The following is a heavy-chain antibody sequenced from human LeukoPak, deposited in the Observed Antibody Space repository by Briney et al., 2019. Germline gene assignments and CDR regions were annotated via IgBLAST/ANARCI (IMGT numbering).Heavy chain of an antibody. V-gene: IGHV3-38-3*01. CDR3: AKERTPTPRAVAQTGDAFDI. J-gene: IGHJ3*02. CDR2: ISGGST. D-gene: IGHD7-27*01. CDR1: GFTVSSNE. Sequence: GGSLRLSCAASGFTVSSNEMSWVRQAPGKSLEWVSSISGGSTYYADSRKGRFTISRDNSQNTLSLQMNSLGAEDTAVHYCAKERTPTPRAVAQTGDAFDIWGQGTLVTVSS.